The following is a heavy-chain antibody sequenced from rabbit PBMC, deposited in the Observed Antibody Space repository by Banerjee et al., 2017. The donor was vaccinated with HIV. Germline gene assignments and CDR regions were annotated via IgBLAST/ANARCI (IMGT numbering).Heavy chain of an antibody. D-gene: IGHD4-1*01. CDR3: ARHSINHYWGNL. V-gene: IGHV1S40*01. Sequence: QSLEESGGDLVKPGASLTLTCTASGFSFSSSYYMSWVRQAPGKGLEWIGTIYAGSSGSTWYASWVNGRFTISKTSSTTVTLQMTSLTVADTATYFCARHSINHYWGNLWGPGTLVTVS. CDR1: GFSFSSSYY. J-gene: IGHJ4*01. CDR2: IYAGSSGST.